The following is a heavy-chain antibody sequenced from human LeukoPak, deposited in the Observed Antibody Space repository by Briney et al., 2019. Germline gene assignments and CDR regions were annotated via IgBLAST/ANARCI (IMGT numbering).Heavy chain of an antibody. D-gene: IGHD5-18*01. Sequence: SETLSLTCTVSGGSISSSSYYWGWIRQPPGKGLEWIGSIYYSGSTYYNPSLKSRVTISVDTSKNQFSLKLSSVTAADTAVYYCAKSSYSIFDYWGQGTLVTVSS. CDR2: IYYSGST. J-gene: IGHJ4*02. CDR3: AKSSYSIFDY. V-gene: IGHV4-39*07. CDR1: GGSISSSSYY.